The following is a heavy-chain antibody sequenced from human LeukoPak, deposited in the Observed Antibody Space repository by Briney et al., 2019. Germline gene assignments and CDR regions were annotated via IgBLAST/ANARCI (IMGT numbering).Heavy chain of an antibody. J-gene: IGHJ6*02. CDR3: ARLNRLYCSSTSCYTGFTYYYYGMDV. Sequence: KASETLSLTCTVSGGSISSGGYYWSWIRQHPGKGLEWIGYIYYSGSTYYNPSLKSRVTISVDTPKNQFSLKLSSVTAADTAVYYCARLNRLYCSSTSCYTGFTYYYYGMDVWGQGTTVTVSS. CDR2: IYYSGST. V-gene: IGHV4-31*03. D-gene: IGHD2-2*02. CDR1: GGSISSGGYY.